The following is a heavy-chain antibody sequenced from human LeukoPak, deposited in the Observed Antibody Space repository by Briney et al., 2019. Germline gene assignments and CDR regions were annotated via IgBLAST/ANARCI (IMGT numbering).Heavy chain of an antibody. Sequence: ASVKVSCKASGYTFTSYDINWVRQATGQGLEWMGWMNPNSGNTGYAQKFQGRVTMTRDTSISTAYMELSRLRSDDTAVYYCARDLDYGVPFDYWGQGTLVTVSS. CDR1: GYTFTSYD. CDR2: MNPNSGNT. J-gene: IGHJ4*02. D-gene: IGHD4-17*01. CDR3: ARDLDYGVPFDY. V-gene: IGHV1-8*01.